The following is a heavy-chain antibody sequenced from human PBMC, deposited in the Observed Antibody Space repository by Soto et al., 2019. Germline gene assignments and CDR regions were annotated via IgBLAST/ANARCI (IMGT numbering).Heavy chain of an antibody. Sequence: QVQLVQSGAEVKKPGSSVKVSCKASGGTFSSYTISWVRQAPGQGLEWMGRIIPILGIANYAQKFQGRVTITADKSTSTAYMELISLRSEDTAVYYCARGDCSSTSCYRYYYGMDVWGQGTTVTVSS. CDR1: GGTFSSYT. V-gene: IGHV1-69*02. J-gene: IGHJ6*02. D-gene: IGHD2-2*01. CDR2: IIPILGIA. CDR3: ARGDCSSTSCYRYYYGMDV.